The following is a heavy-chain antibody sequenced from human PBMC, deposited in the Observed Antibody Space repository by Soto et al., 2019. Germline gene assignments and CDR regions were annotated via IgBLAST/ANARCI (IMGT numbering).Heavy chain of an antibody. J-gene: IGHJ4*02. D-gene: IGHD6-19*01. CDR1: GGSFSGYF. Sequence: QVQLPQWGAGLLKASETLSLTCVVSGGSFSGYFWTWIRQSPGRGLEWIGEISHSGSRNYNPAFQSRVIISVDSSKNHVSLKLSSVTAADSATYFCARGLAYDRPITVAEPFDSWGQGTLVTVSS. CDR3: ARGLAYDRPITVAEPFDS. V-gene: IGHV4-34*02. CDR2: ISHSGSR.